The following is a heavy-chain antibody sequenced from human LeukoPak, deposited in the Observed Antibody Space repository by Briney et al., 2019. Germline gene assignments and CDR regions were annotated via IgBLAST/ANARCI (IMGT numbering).Heavy chain of an antibody. J-gene: IGHJ4*02. D-gene: IGHD3-10*01. CDR2: IKSKTDGGTT. V-gene: IGHV3-15*01. CDR1: GFTFSNVW. Sequence: GGSLRLSCAVSGFTFSNVWMSWVRQAPAKGLEWVGLIKSKTDGGTTDYAAPVKGRFTISRDDSKNTLYLQMNSLKTEDTAVYYCTRAYGSGSYWGQGTLVTVSS. CDR3: TRAYGSGSY.